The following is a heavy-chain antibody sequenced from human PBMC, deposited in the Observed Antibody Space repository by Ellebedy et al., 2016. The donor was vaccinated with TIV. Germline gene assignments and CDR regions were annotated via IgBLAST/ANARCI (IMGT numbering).Heavy chain of an antibody. Sequence: LSLTCAASGFTFNNFGMTWVRQAPGKGLEWVSSISGGGGSIYYADSVRGRFTISRDNSKNILFLQMNSLRVEDTAVYYCVRDGYNNIPFDCWGQGTLVTVSS. J-gene: IGHJ4*02. CDR1: GFTFNNFG. CDR3: VRDGYNNIPFDC. V-gene: IGHV3-23*01. CDR2: ISGGGGSI. D-gene: IGHD5-24*01.